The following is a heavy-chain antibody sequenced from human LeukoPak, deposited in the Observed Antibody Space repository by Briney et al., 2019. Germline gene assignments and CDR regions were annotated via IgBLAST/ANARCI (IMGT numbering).Heavy chain of an antibody. CDR3: ARATLWGYFDY. Sequence: ASVKVSCKAFGGTFSSYALRWVRQAPGQGLEWMGWVSAYNGNTNYAQKLQGRVTMTTDTSTSTAYMELRSLRSDDTAVYYCARATLWGYFDYWGQGTLVTVSS. CDR1: GGTFSSYA. D-gene: IGHD7-27*01. CDR2: VSAYNGNT. V-gene: IGHV1-18*01. J-gene: IGHJ4*02.